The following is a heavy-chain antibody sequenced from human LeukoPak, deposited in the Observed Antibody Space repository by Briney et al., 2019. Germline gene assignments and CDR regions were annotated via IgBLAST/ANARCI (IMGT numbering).Heavy chain of an antibody. CDR1: GGSISSGSYY. CDR3: ARGWLEQLFDS. V-gene: IGHV4-61*02. CDR2: IYTSGST. D-gene: IGHD5-24*01. Sequence: SETLSLTCTVSGGSISSGSYYWSWIRQPAGKGLEWIGRIYTSGSTNYNPSLKSRVTISVDTSKNQFSLKLSSVTAADTAVYYCARGWLEQLFDSWGQGTLVTVSS. J-gene: IGHJ4*02.